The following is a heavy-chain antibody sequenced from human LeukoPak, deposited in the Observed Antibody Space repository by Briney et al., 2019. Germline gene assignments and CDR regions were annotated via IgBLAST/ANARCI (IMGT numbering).Heavy chain of an antibody. CDR3: ATTFYDSSGYYLSYFDY. Sequence: SVKVSCKASGGTFSSYAISWVRQAPGQGLELIGRIIPIFGTANYAQKFQGRVTITTDESTSTAYMELSSLRSEDTAVYYCATTFYDSSGYYLSYFDYWGQGTLVTVSS. D-gene: IGHD3-22*01. J-gene: IGHJ4*02. CDR2: IIPIFGTA. V-gene: IGHV1-69*05. CDR1: GGTFSSYA.